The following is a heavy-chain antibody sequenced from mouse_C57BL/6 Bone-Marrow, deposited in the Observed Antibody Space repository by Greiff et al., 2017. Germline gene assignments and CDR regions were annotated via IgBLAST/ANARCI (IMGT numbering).Heavy chain of an antibody. V-gene: IGHV1-55*01. J-gene: IGHJ4*01. CDR1: GYTFTSYW. Sequence: VQLQQPGAELVKPGASVKMSCKASGYTFTSYWITWVKQRPGQGLEWIGDIYPGSGSTNYNEKFKSKATLTVDTSSSTAYMQLSSLTSEDSAVYYCALYYDYAFYYAMDYWGQGTSVTVSS. D-gene: IGHD2-4*01. CDR2: IYPGSGST. CDR3: ALYYDYAFYYAMDY.